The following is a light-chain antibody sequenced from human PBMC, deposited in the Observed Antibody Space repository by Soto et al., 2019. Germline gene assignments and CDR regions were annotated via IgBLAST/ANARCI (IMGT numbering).Light chain of an antibody. V-gene: IGLV2-14*01. CDR1: NSDVGLYDF. CDR3: SSSTTSSTLV. CDR2: EVS. J-gene: IGLJ1*01. Sequence: QSVLTQPASVSGTPGQSVTISCTGSNSDVGLYDFVSWYQHHPGRAPKLIVSEVSHRPSGISNRFSGSKSGNTASLTISGLQAGDEADYYCSSSTTSSTLVFGTGTKVTVL.